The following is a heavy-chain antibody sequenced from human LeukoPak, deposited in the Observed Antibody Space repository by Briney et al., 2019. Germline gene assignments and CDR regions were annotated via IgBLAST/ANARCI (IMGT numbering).Heavy chain of an antibody. V-gene: IGHV4-59*08. CDR1: GGSISSYY. CDR2: IYYSGSR. CDR3: ALQDGSSFDY. Sequence: PSETLSLTCTVSGGSISSYYWSWIRQPRGKGLEWIGYIYYSGSRNYNPSLQSRVTISVDTSKNQFSLKLSSVTAADTAVYYCALQDGSSFDYWGRGTLVTVSS. D-gene: IGHD5-24*01. J-gene: IGHJ4*02.